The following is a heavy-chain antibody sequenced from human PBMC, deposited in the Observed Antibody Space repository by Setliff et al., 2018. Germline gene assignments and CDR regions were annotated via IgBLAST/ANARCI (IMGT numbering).Heavy chain of an antibody. CDR3: ARGRIAVAGHYYYYYMDV. J-gene: IGHJ6*03. CDR1: GGSISSHY. D-gene: IGHD6-19*01. CDR2: IYYSGST. Sequence: KPSETLSLTCTVSGGSISSHYWSWIRQPPGKGLEWIGYIYYSGSTYYNPSLESRVTISLDTSKNQFSLKLSSVTAADTAVYYCARGRIAVAGHYYYYYMDVWGKGTTVTVSS. V-gene: IGHV4-59*11.